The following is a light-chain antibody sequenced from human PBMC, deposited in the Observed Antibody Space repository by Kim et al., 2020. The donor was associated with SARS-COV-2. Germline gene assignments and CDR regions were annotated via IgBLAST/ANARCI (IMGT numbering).Light chain of an antibody. V-gene: IGKV3-15*01. CDR3: QQYAYWRA. CDR1: QSISSS. Sequence: SLHPGERATLSCRASQSISSSLAWYQQKPGQAPRVLIYGASARATGIPARFSGSGSGTEFTLTISNLQSEDFAVYYCQQYAYWRAFGQGTRLEIK. CDR2: GAS. J-gene: IGKJ5*01.